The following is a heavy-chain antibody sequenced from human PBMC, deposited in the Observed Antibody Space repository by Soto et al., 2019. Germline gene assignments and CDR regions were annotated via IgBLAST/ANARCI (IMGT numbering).Heavy chain of an antibody. CDR2: INAGNGNT. V-gene: IGHV1-3*01. Sequence: ASVKVSCKVSGYTFTSYAMHWVRQAPGQRLEWMGWINAGNGNTKYSQKFQGRVTITRDTSASTAYMELSSLRSEDTAVYYCARSATKGYFDYWGQGTLVTVSS. J-gene: IGHJ4*02. D-gene: IGHD5-12*01. CDR3: ARSATKGYFDY. CDR1: GYTFTSYA.